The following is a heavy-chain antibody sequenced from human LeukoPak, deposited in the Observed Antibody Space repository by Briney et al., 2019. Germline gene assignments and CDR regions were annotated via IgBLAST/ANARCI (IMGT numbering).Heavy chain of an antibody. V-gene: IGHV1-69*13. CDR1: GGTFSSYA. CDR2: TIPIFGTA. Sequence: SVKVSCKASGGTFSSYAISWVRQAPGQGLEWMGGTIPIFGTANYAQKFQGRVTITADESTSTAYMELSSLRSEDTAVYYCARDRDVVAGPFDYWGQGTLVTVSS. CDR3: ARDRDVVAGPFDY. D-gene: IGHD6-19*01. J-gene: IGHJ4*02.